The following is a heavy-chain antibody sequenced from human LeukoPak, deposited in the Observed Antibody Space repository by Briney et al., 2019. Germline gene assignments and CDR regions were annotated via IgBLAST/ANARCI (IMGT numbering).Heavy chain of an antibody. V-gene: IGHV3-30-3*01. CDR1: GFTFGMYA. CDR2: ILYCGATK. J-gene: IGHJ4*02. D-gene: IGHD1-1*01. CDR3: ARDLSTKCSIDY. Sequence: QPGESMRLSSAASGFTFGMYAIHSVRPAPGKWLEWVSFILYCGATKYYADSVKGRFTISRDNSTDTLYLQMNSLRAEDTALYYCARDLSTKCSIDYWGQGTLVTVSS.